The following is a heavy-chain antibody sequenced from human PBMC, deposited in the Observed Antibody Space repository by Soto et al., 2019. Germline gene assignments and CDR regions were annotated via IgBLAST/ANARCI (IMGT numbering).Heavy chain of an antibody. J-gene: IGHJ4*02. V-gene: IGHV4-59*08. CDR2: IYYSGST. CDR1: GCSITSYY. D-gene: IGHD4-17*01. Sequence: SETLSLTCTVSGCSITSYYWTCIRQPPGKGLEWIGYIYYSGSTNYNPSLKSRVTISVDTSKNHFSLKLHSVTAADTAVSYCARSYGGTIDYSGQGTLV. CDR3: ARSYGGTIDY.